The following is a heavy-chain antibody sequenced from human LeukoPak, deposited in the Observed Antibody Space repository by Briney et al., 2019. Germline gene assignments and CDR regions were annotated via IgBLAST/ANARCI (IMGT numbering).Heavy chain of an antibody. V-gene: IGHV4-59*01. Sequence: SETLSLTCTVSAGSISSYYWSWIRQPPGKGLEWIGYIYYSGSTNYNPSLKSRVTISVDTSKKQFSLKLTSVTAADTAVYYCAKSSGSYNNVDFDYWGQGTLVTVSS. CDR2: IYYSGST. D-gene: IGHD3-10*01. J-gene: IGHJ4*02. CDR3: AKSSGSYNNVDFDY. CDR1: AGSISSYY.